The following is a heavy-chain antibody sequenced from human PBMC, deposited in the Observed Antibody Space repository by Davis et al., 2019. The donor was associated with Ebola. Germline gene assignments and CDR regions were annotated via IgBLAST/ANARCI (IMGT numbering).Heavy chain of an antibody. V-gene: IGHV3-15*01. CDR3: SPDGVFGYGY. D-gene: IGHD3-3*01. CDR1: GFTFSNAW. J-gene: IGHJ4*02. Sequence: GESLKISCVASGFTFSNAWMAWVRQAPGKGLEWVGRIKTNGDGGTAAYAAPVKGRFTVSRDDSKSTLYLQMDSLKTEDTAVYYCSPDGVFGYGYWGQGTLVSVSS. CDR2: IKTNGDGGTA.